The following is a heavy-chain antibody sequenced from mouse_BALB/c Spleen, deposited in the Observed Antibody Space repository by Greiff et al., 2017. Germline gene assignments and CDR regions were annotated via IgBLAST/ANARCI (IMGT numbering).Heavy chain of an antibody. CDR1: GYSFTSYW. J-gene: IGHJ4*01. CDR3: TRYLAYYYAMDY. CDR2: IYPGNSDT. D-gene: IGHD2-10*01. V-gene: IGHV1-5*01. Sequence: VQLQQSGTVLARPGASVKMSCKASGYSFTSYWMHWVKQRPGQGLEWIGAIYPGNSDTSYNQKFKGKAKLTAVTSASTAYMELSSLTNEDSAVYYCTRYLAYYYAMDYWGQGTSVTVSS.